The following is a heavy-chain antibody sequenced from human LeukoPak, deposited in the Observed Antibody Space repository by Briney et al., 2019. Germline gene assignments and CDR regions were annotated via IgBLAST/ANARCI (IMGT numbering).Heavy chain of an antibody. CDR1: GFTFSSYW. CDR2: INSDGSST. D-gene: IGHD6-13*01. CDR3: AKVPGSSITRYFYFDY. Sequence: GGSLRLSCAASGFTFSSYWMHWVRQAPGKGLVWVSRINSDGSSTSYADSVKGRFTISRDNAKNTLYLHMHSLRVEDTAVYYCAKVPGSSITRYFYFDYWGQGTLVPVSS. V-gene: IGHV3-74*01. J-gene: IGHJ4*02.